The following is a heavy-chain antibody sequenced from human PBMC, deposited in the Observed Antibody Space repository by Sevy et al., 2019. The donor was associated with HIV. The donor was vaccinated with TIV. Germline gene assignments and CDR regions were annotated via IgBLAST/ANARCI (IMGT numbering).Heavy chain of an antibody. Sequence: ASVKVSCKASGYTFTGYYMQWVRQAPGQGLEWMGWINPNSGGTNYAQKFQGGITMTRDTSISTAYLELNRLRSDDTAVYYCARDPNDILNEHAFDIWGQGTVVTVSS. CDR3: ARDPNDILNEHAFDI. V-gene: IGHV1-2*02. J-gene: IGHJ3*02. CDR1: GYTFTGYY. D-gene: IGHD3-9*01. CDR2: INPNSGGT.